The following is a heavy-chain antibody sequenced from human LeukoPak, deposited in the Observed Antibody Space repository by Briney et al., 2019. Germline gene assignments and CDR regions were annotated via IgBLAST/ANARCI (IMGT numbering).Heavy chain of an antibody. CDR3: ARQRRYCSSTSCYAFDY. Sequence: SSETLSLTCTVSGGSISSSSYYWGWIRQPPGKGLEWIGSIYYSGSTYYNPSLKSRDTISVDTSKNQFSLKLSSVTAADTAVYYCARQRRYCSSTSCYAFDYWGQGTLVTVSS. CDR2: IYYSGST. D-gene: IGHD2-2*01. J-gene: IGHJ4*02. V-gene: IGHV4-39*01. CDR1: GGSISSSSYY.